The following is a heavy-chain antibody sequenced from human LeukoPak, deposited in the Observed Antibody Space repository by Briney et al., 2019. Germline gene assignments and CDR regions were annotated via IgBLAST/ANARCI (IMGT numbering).Heavy chain of an antibody. CDR2: IYTSGTT. Sequence: SETLSLTCTVSGGSISSYYWSWIRRPAGRGLEWIGRIYTSGTTSYNPSLKSRVTISVDKSKNQFSLKLNSVTAADTAVYYCARLQWELLSNHYYYYMDVWGKGTTVTVSS. CDR3: ARLQWELLSNHYYYYMDV. CDR1: GGSISSYY. V-gene: IGHV4-4*07. J-gene: IGHJ6*03. D-gene: IGHD1-26*01.